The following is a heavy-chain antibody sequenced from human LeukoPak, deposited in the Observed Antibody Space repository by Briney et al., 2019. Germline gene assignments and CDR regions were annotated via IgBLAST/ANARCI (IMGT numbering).Heavy chain of an antibody. V-gene: IGHV3-33*01. J-gene: IGHJ4*02. Sequence: GGFLRLSCAASGFTFSSYGMHWVRQAPGKGLEWVAVIWYDGSNKYYADSVKGRFTISRDNSKNTLYLQMNSLRAEDTAVYYCARDRSRFRGGYFDYWGQGTLVTVSS. D-gene: IGHD3-16*01. CDR3: ARDRSRFRGGYFDY. CDR2: IWYDGSNK. CDR1: GFTFSSYG.